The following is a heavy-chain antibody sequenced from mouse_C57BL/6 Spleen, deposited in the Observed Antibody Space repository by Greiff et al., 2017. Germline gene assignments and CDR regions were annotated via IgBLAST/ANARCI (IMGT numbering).Heavy chain of an antibody. J-gene: IGHJ3*01. D-gene: IGHD2-4*01. Sequence: VQLKESGAELVRPGASVKLSCTASGFNIKDYYMHWVKQRPEQGLEWIGRIDPEDGDTEYAPKFQGKATMTADTSSNTAYLQLSSLTSEDTAVYYCTGITTRGAAFAYWGKGTLVTVSA. CDR2: IDPEDGDT. CDR3: TGITTRGAAFAY. V-gene: IGHV14-1*01. CDR1: GFNIKDYY.